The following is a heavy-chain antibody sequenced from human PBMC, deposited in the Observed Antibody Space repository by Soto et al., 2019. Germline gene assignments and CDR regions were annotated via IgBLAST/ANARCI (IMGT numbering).Heavy chain of an antibody. CDR2: IIPIFGTA. V-gene: IGHV1-69*01. J-gene: IGHJ6*02. CDR1: GVTLRRYA. D-gene: IGHD4-17*01. CDR3: AREFGTTYYYYYGMDV. Sequence: GASVKVSCKASGVTLRRYAISWVRQAPGKGLEWMGGIIPIFGTANYAQKLQGRVTITADESTSTAYMELSSLRSEDTAVYYCAREFGTTYYYYYGMDVWGQGTTVTVSS.